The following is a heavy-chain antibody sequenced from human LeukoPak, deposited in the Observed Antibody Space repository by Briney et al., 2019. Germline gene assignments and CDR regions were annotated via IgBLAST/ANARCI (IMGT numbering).Heavy chain of an antibody. CDR3: ARVATVTNYGLFDY. V-gene: IGHV4-59*01. Sequence: PSETLSLTCTVSGGSIRSYYWSWIRQPPGKGLEWIGYIYYSGSTNYNPSLKSRVTISVDTSKNQFSLKLSSVTAADTAVYYCARVATVTNYGLFDYWGQGTLVTVSS. CDR1: GGSIRSYY. D-gene: IGHD4-17*01. CDR2: IYYSGST. J-gene: IGHJ4*02.